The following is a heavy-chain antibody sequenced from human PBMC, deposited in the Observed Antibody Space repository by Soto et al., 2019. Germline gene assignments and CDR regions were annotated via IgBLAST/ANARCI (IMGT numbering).Heavy chain of an antibody. D-gene: IGHD1-26*01. CDR3: ARGGSYPHLYFEY. CDR1: GGSISSGDYY. V-gene: IGHV4-30-4*01. CDR2: IYYSGST. Sequence: SETLSLTCTVSGGSISSGDYYWSWIRQPPGKGLEWIGYIYYSGSTYYNPSLKSRVTISVDTSKNQFSLKLSSVTAADTAVYYCARGGSYPHLYFEYWGQGTLVTVSS. J-gene: IGHJ4*02.